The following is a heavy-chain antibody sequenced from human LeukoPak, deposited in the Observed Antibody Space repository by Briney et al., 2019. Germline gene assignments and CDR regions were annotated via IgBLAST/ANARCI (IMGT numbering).Heavy chain of an antibody. CDR2: IIPIFGTA. CDR3: ARAPDGYINGDFDY. Sequence: ASVKVSCKASGGTFSSYAISWVRQAPGQGLEWMGGIIPIFGTANYAQKFQGRVTITADESTSTAYMELSSLRSEDTAVYYCARAPDGYINGDFDYWGQGTLVTVSS. D-gene: IGHD5-24*01. J-gene: IGHJ4*02. V-gene: IGHV1-69*13. CDR1: GGTFSSYA.